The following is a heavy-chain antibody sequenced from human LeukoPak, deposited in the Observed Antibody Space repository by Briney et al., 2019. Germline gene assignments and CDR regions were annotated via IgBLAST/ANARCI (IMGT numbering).Heavy chain of an antibody. V-gene: IGHV4-34*01. D-gene: IGHD3-22*01. J-gene: IGHJ3*02. CDR1: GGSFSGYY. CDR3: ARKITTRPDDAFDI. Sequence: PSETLSLTCAVYGGSFSGYYWTWIRQPPGKGLEWIGEINHSGSTNYNTSLKSRVTISVDTSKNQFSLKLSSVTAADTAVYYCARKITTRPDDAFDIWGQGTMVTVSS. CDR2: INHSGST.